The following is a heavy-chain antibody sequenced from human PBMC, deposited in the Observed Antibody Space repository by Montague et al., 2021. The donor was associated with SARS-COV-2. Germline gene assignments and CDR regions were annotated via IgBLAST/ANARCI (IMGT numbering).Heavy chain of an antibody. CDR2: ISTSSSNI. CDR3: ARERGDYGADGGFDF. D-gene: IGHD3-10*01. V-gene: IGHV3-48*02. CDR1: GFPFSSFN. J-gene: IGHJ4*02. Sequence: SRSLSFSASGFPFSSFNMNWVRQAPGKGLEWVSFISTSSSNIYYADSVRGRFTISRDKAKNSLYLQMNSLRDEDTAVYYCARERGDYGADGGFDFWGQGTLVTVSS.